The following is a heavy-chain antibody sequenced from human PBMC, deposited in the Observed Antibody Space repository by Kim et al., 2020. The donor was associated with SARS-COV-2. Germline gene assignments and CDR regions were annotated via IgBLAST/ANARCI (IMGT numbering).Heavy chain of an antibody. V-gene: IGHV3-48*02. D-gene: IGHD3-16*01. CDR3: AARLDY. J-gene: IGHJ4*02. Sequence: SGSTIYYADSVRGRFTISRDNAKNSLYLQMSSLRDEDTAVYYCAARLDYWGQGTLVTVSS. CDR2: SGSTI.